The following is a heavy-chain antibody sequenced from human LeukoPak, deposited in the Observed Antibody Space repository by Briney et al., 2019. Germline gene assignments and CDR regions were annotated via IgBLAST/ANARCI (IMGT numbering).Heavy chain of an antibody. Sequence: ASVKVSRKASGYTFTGYYMHWVRQGPGQGLEWMGWINPNSGGTNYAQKFQSRVTMTRDTSISTAYMELSRLRSDDTAVYYCARGHCSSTSCYPYYYYYGMDVWGQGTTVTVSS. CDR2: INPNSGGT. CDR3: ARGHCSSTSCYPYYYYYGMDV. D-gene: IGHD2-2*01. CDR1: GYTFTGYY. V-gene: IGHV1-2*02. J-gene: IGHJ6*02.